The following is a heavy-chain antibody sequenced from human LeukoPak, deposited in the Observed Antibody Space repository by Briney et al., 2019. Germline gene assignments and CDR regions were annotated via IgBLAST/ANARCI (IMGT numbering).Heavy chain of an antibody. D-gene: IGHD2-2*01. CDR1: GFTSSSYW. CDR2: INSDGSST. Sequence: GGSLRLSCAASGFTSSSYWMHWVRQAPGKGLVWVSRINSDGSSTSYADSVKGRFTISRDNAKNTLYLQMNSLRAEDTAVYYCARDQGYCSSTSCHNPYDYWGQGTLVTVSS. CDR3: ARDQGYCSSTSCHNPYDY. V-gene: IGHV3-74*01. J-gene: IGHJ4*02.